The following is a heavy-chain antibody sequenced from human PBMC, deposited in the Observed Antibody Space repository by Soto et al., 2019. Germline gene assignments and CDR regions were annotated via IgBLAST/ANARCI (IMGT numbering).Heavy chain of an antibody. CDR3: ARARYYDWCFDL. D-gene: IGHD3-9*01. CDR2: SYHIGSS. J-gene: IGHJ4*02. V-gene: IGHV4-30-2*06. Sequence: PSETLSLTCTVSGGSINGAGYSWGWVRQSPGKGLEWIGYSYHIGSSYYNPSLQSRVTISVDPSKAQFYLTLTSVTAADTAVYFYARARYYDWCFDLWGLGTLVTVSS. CDR1: GGSINGAGYS.